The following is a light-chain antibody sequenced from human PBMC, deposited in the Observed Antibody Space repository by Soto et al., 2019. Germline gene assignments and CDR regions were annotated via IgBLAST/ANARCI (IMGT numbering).Light chain of an antibody. CDR2: DVT. CDR3: ISYTTSSTYV. CDR1: SSDVGAYNY. Sequence: QSALTQPASVSGSPGQSIAISCTGTSSDVGAYNYVSWYQQHPAKAPKLMSYDVTNRPSGVSDRFAGSTSGNTASLTISGLQAEDEADYYCISYTTSSTYVFGSGTKLTVL. J-gene: IGLJ1*01. V-gene: IGLV2-14*01.